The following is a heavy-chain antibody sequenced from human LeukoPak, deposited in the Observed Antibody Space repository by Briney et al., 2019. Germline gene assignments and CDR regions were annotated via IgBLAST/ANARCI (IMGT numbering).Heavy chain of an antibody. CDR2: IKQDGSEK. CDR1: GFAFSTYW. V-gene: IGHV3-7*01. CDR3: ARDSAGNDY. Sequence: GGSLRLSCAASGFAFSTYWMSWVHQAPGKGLEWVANIKQDGSEKYYVDSVKGRFTISRDNAKNSLYLQMNSLRAEDTAMYYCARDSAGNDYWGQGTLVTVSS. J-gene: IGHJ4*02. D-gene: IGHD6-13*01.